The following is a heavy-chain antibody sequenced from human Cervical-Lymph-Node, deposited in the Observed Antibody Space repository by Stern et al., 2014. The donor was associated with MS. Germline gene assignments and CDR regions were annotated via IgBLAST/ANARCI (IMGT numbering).Heavy chain of an antibody. D-gene: IGHD3-10*01. J-gene: IGHJ6*02. V-gene: IGHV1-69*01. CDR3: ATGAHGMDV. CDR1: GDTLSTHT. Sequence: VHLVESGAEVKKVGSSVKVSCKASGDTLSTHTINWVRQAPGQGLEWMGGIIPVFDAPNYAQKFQGRVRITSDEITNTAHMELSSLRSEDTAIYYCATGAHGMDVWGQGTAVTVSS. CDR2: IIPVFDAP.